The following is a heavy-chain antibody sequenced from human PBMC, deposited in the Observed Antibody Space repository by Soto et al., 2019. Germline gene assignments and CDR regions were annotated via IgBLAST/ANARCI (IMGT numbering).Heavy chain of an antibody. D-gene: IGHD6-6*01. Sequence: GESLKISCKGSGYSFTSYWISWVRQMPGKGLEWMGRIDPSDSYTNYSPSFQGHVTISADESISTAYLQWSSLKASDTAMYYCAREHSSSRSNWFDPWGQGXLVTVYS. J-gene: IGHJ5*02. CDR3: AREHSSSRSNWFDP. CDR1: GYSFTSYW. CDR2: IDPSDSYT. V-gene: IGHV5-10-1*01.